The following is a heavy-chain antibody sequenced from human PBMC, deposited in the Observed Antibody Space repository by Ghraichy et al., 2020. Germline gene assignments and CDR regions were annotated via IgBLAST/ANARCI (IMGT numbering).Heavy chain of an antibody. V-gene: IGHV1-69*06. CDR3: ARRGGASTTVTTVYYFDY. CDR1: GGTFSSYA. CDR2: IIPIFGTA. D-gene: IGHD4-11*01. J-gene: IGHJ4*02. Sequence: SVKVSCKASGGTFSSYAISWVRQAPGQGLEWMGGIIPIFGTANYAQKFQGRVTITADKSTSTAYMELSSLRSEDTAVYYCARRGGASTTVTTVYYFDYWGQGTLVTVSS.